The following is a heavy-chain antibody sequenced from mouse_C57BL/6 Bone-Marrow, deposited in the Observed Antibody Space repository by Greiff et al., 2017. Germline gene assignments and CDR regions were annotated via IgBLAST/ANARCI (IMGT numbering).Heavy chain of an antibody. V-gene: IGHV1-59*01. CDR1: GYTFTSYW. CDR3: ARGGSNYPYWYFDV. J-gene: IGHJ1*03. Sequence: QQPGAELVRPGTSVKLSCKASGYTFTSYWMHWVKQRPGQGLEWIGVIDPSDSYTNYNQKFKGKATLTVDTSSSTAYMQLSSLTSEDSAVYYCARGGSNYPYWYFDVWGTGTTVTVSS. D-gene: IGHD2-5*01. CDR2: IDPSDSYT.